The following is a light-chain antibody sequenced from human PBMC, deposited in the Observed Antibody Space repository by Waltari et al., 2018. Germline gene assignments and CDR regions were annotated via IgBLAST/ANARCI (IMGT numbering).Light chain of an antibody. CDR3: QTGGHGTWV. Sequence: QLVLTQSPSASASLGASVKLTCTLSSGHSTNVVAWLQQQPEKGPRFLMKVNSDGSHTKGDAIPYRFSGSSSGAERYLTIASLQSEDEADYYCQTGGHGTWVFGGGTTLTVL. J-gene: IGLJ3*02. CDR2: VNSDGSH. V-gene: IGLV4-69*01. CDR1: SGHSTNV.